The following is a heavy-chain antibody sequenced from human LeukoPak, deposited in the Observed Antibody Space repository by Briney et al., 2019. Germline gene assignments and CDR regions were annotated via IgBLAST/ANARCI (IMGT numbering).Heavy chain of an antibody. CDR2: IYYSGST. CDR3: ARDFGFH. V-gene: IGHV4-34*01. D-gene: IGHD3-16*01. J-gene: IGHJ4*02. Sequence: SETLSLTCAVYGGSFSGYYWSWIRQPPGKGLEWIGSIYYSGSTYYNPSLKSRVTISVDTSKNQFSLKLSSVTAADTAVYYCARDFGFHWGQGTLVTVSS. CDR1: GGSFSGYY.